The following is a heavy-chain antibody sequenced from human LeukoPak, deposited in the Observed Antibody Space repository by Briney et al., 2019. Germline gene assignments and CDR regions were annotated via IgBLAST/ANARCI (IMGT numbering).Heavy chain of an antibody. D-gene: IGHD3-22*01. CDR3: ARVQSDSSGYYYVGDY. V-gene: IGHV3-21*01. Sequence: GGSLRLSCAASGFTFSSYSMNWVRQAPGKGLEWVSSISSSSSYIYYADSVKGRFTISRDNAKNSLYLQMNSLRAEDTAVYYCARVQSDSSGYYYVGDYWGQGTLVTVSS. CDR2: ISSSSSYI. J-gene: IGHJ4*02. CDR1: GFTFSSYS.